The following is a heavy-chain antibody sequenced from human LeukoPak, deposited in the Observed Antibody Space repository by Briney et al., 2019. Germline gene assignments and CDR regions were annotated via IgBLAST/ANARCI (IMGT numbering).Heavy chain of an antibody. CDR1: GSTFSNYV. Sequence: PGGSLRLSCAASGSTFSNYVLTWVRQAPGKGLEWVSGFSVGGVTTHLADSVKGRFTISRDNSKNTLYLQMNSLRAEDTAVYYCAKDHQLGDDWGQGTLVTVSS. D-gene: IGHD2-21*01. CDR2: FSVGGVTT. J-gene: IGHJ4*02. CDR3: AKDHQLGDD. V-gene: IGHV3-23*01.